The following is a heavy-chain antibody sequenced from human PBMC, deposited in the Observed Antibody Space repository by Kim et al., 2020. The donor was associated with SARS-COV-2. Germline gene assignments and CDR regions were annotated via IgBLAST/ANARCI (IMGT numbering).Heavy chain of an antibody. D-gene: IGHD3-3*01. CDR3: ARCRLPNYDFWSGYFGPYYFDY. V-gene: IGHV4-31*03. CDR1: GGSISSGGYY. Sequence: SETLSLTCTVSGGSISSGGYYWSWIRQHPGKGLEWIGYIYYSGSTYYNPSLKSRVTISVDTSKNQFSLKLSSVTAADTAVYYCARCRLPNYDFWSGYFGPYYFDYWGQGTLVTVSS. CDR2: IYYSGST. J-gene: IGHJ4*02.